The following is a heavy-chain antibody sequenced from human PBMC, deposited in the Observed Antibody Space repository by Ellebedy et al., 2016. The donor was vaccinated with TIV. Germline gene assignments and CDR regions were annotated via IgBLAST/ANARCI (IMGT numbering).Heavy chain of an antibody. Sequence: GGSLRLXCAASGFTFSSYSMNWVRQAPGKGLEWVSYISSSSTTIYYADSVKGRFTVSRDNSRKTVSLQMTSLRDDDTAVYYCARDGSCGGGKCYSGLPDFWGQGTLVTVSS. CDR2: ISSSSTTI. D-gene: IGHD2-15*01. CDR3: ARDGSCGGGKCYSGLPDF. V-gene: IGHV3-48*02. J-gene: IGHJ4*02. CDR1: GFTFSSYS.